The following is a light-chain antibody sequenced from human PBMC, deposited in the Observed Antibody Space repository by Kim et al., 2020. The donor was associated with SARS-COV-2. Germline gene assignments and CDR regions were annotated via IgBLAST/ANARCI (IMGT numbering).Light chain of an antibody. V-gene: IGKV3-15*01. CDR2: GVS. CDR3: QQYNNWPPNT. CDR1: QSISNT. Sequence: SPGERATLSCRSSQSISNTLAWYQQKPGQAPRLLIYGVSTRATDIPARFSGSGSGTDFTLTISSLQSEDFAVYYCQQYNNWPPNTFGQGTKLEI. J-gene: IGKJ2*01.